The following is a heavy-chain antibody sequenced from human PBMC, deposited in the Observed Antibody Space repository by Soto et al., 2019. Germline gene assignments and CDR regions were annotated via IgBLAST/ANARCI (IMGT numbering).Heavy chain of an antibody. D-gene: IGHD6-13*01. J-gene: IGHJ5*02. V-gene: IGHV4-59*01. CDR2: IYYSGST. CDR3: ARDNVIGYSSSWNNWFDT. Sequence: XETLSLTYTVAGGSIISYYWSWIRQPPGKGLEWIGYIYYSGSTNYNPSLKSRVTISVDTSKNQFSLKLSSVAAADTAVYYCARDNVIGYSSSWNNWFDTWGQGTLVTVSS. CDR1: GGSIISYY.